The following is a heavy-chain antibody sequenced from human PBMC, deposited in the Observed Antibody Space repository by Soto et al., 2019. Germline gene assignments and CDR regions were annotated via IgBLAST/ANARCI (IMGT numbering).Heavy chain of an antibody. J-gene: IGHJ6*02. Sequence: PGGSLRLSCAASGFTFSSYAMHWVRQAPGKGLEWVAVISYDGSNKYYADSVKGRFTISRDNSKNTLYLQMNSPRAEDTAVYYCARDPGGDIVVVVAATSMDVWGQGTTVTVSS. CDR2: ISYDGSNK. V-gene: IGHV3-30-3*01. CDR1: GFTFSSYA. CDR3: ARDPGGDIVVVVAATSMDV. D-gene: IGHD2-15*01.